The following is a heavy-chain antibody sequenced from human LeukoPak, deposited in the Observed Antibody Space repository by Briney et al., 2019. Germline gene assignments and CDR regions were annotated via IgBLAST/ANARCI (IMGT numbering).Heavy chain of an antibody. J-gene: IGHJ5*02. Sequence: SQTLSLTCTVSGGSFSSGDYYWSWIRQPPGKGLEWIGYIYYSGSTYYNPSLKSRVTISVDTSKNQFSLKLSSVTAADTAVYYCAREPYSSTTSCYGDWIDPWGQGTLVTVSS. CDR1: GGSFSSGDYY. D-gene: IGHD2-2*01. V-gene: IGHV4-30-4*01. CDR3: AREPYSSTTSCYGDWIDP. CDR2: IYYSGST.